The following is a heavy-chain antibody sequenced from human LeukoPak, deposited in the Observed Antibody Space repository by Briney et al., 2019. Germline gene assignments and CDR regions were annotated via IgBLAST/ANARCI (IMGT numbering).Heavy chain of an antibody. J-gene: IGHJ3*02. CDR2: ISSSSSYI. D-gene: IGHD6-19*01. CDR1: GFTFSDFW. Sequence: GGSLRLSCAASGFTFSDFWMHWVRQAPGKGLEWVSSISSSSSYIYYADSVKGRFTISRDNAKNSLYLQMNSLRAEDTAVYYCARGSSSGWYAFDIWGQGTMVTVSS. CDR3: ARGSSSGWYAFDI. V-gene: IGHV3-21*01.